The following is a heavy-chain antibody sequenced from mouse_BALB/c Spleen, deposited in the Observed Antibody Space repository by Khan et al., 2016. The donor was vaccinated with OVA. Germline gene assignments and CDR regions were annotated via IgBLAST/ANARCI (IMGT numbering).Heavy chain of an antibody. CDR3: ARPRDIYDTLDY. J-gene: IGHJ4*01. V-gene: IGHV9-3-1*01. Sequence: QIQLVQSGPELKKPGETVKISCKASGYTFTNYGMNWVKQSPGKALKWMGWINTYTGEPTYADDFKGRFAFSLETSASTAYLQINNLKNEDTATYFCARPRDIYDTLDYWGQGTSVTVSS. CDR2: INTYTGEP. CDR1: GYTFTNYG.